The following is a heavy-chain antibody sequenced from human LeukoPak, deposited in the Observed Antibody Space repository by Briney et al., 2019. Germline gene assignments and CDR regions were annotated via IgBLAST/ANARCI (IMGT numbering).Heavy chain of an antibody. J-gene: IGHJ4*02. D-gene: IGHD6-19*01. Sequence: GGSLRLSCAASGFTFSSYAMSWVRQAPGKGLEWVSGINWNGGSTGYADSVKGRFTISRDNAKNSLYLQMNSLRAEDTALYYCARDRGSGWYWGGDYWGQGTLVTVSS. CDR1: GFTFSSYA. V-gene: IGHV3-20*04. CDR2: INWNGGST. CDR3: ARDRGSGWYWGGDY.